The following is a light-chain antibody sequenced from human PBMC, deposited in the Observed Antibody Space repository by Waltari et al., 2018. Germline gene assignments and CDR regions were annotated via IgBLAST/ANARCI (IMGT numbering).Light chain of an antibody. CDR2: AAS. CDR3: QQSYSTLT. CDR1: QSLSSY. V-gene: IGKV1-39*01. Sequence: DIQMTQSPSSLSASVGDRVTITCRASQSLSSYLNWYQQKQGKAPKLLIYAASSLQSGVPSRFSGSGSWTDFTLTISSLQPEDFATYYCQQSYSTLTFGPGTKVDIK. J-gene: IGKJ3*01.